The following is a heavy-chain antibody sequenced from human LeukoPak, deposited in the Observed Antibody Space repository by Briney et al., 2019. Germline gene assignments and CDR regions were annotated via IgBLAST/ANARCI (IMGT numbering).Heavy chain of an antibody. Sequence: QPGGSLRLSCAASGFTFSSYWMHRVRQAPGKGLVWVSRIERDGRSTSYADSVRGRFTISRDNAKNTLYLQMNSLRAEDTAVYYCAREHRHEGATVDSWGQGTLVTVSS. D-gene: IGHD1-26*01. CDR1: GFTFSSYW. CDR3: AREHRHEGATVDS. J-gene: IGHJ4*02. CDR2: IERDGRST. V-gene: IGHV3-74*01.